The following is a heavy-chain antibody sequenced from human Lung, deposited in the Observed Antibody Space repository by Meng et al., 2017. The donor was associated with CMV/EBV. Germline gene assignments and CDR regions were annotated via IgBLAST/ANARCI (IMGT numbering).Heavy chain of an antibody. CDR1: GYICTNYD. D-gene: IGHD6-13*01. CDR3: ARYVPNGSFWYFDF. J-gene: IGHJ2*01. V-gene: IGHV1-18*01. Sequence: QVQLVQSGADAKKPGASMKVSCKAAGYICTNYDISWVRQAPGQGLEWMGWISVKNGEAKYPQNFQGRVTMTTDTTTSTAYMELRSLTSDDTAVYYCARYVPNGSFWYFDFWGRGTLVTVSS. CDR2: ISVKNGEA.